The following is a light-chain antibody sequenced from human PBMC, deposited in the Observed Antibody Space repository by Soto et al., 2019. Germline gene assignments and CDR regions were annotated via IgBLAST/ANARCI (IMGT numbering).Light chain of an antibody. CDR2: GAS. V-gene: IGKV3-20*01. CDR3: QQYGSSPLT. Sequence: EIVLTQSPGTLSVSPGERATLSCRASQSLRSSSLAWYQQRLGQAPRLLIYGASRRATGIPDRFSGSGSGTDFTLTISRLEPEDFAVYYCQQYGSSPLTFGGATKVEIK. J-gene: IGKJ4*01. CDR1: QSLRSSS.